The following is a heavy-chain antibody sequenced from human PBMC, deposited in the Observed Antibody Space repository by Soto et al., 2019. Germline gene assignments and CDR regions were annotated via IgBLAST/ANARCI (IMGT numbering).Heavy chain of an antibody. CDR3: ARASGYCTNGVCLTHFDY. V-gene: IGHV4-59*01. J-gene: IGHJ4*02. CDR2: IYYNGST. CDR1: CGSIRSYY. Sequence: QVQLQESGPGLVKPSETLSLTCTVSCGSIRSYYWSWIRQPPGKGLEWIGYIYYNGSTNYNPSLKSRVTISVGTSKNQFSLKLSSVTAADTAVYYCARASGYCTNGVCLTHFDYWGQGTLVTVSS. D-gene: IGHD2-8*01.